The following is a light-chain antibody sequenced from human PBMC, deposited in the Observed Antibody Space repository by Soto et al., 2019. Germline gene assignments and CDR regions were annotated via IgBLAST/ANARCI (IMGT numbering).Light chain of an antibody. CDR1: QSVSTN. J-gene: IGKJ2*01. CDR2: DAS. Sequence: EIVMTQSPATLSASPGERATLSCRASQSVSTNLAWYQQKPGQAPRLLIYDASTMATGIPARFSGSGSGTEFTLTISGLQSADFAVYYCQQYNNWPPYTFGQGTKLEI. V-gene: IGKV3-15*01. CDR3: QQYNNWPPYT.